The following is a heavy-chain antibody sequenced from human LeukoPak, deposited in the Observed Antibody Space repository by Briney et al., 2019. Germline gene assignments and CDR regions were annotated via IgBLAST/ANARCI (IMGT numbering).Heavy chain of an antibody. CDR1: GFTFSDYY. D-gene: IGHD3-3*01. Sequence: PGGSLRLSCAAAGFTFSDYYMSWIRQAPGKGLEWVSYISSSGSTICYADSVKGRFTISRDNAKNSLYLQMNSLRAEDTAVYYCARKGRRVWSFDFWGQGTLATVSS. CDR2: ISSSGSTI. V-gene: IGHV3-11*01. CDR3: ARKGRRVWSFDF. J-gene: IGHJ4*02.